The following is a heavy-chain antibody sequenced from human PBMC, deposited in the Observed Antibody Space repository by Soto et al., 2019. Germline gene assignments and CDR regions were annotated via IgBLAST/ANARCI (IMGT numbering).Heavy chain of an antibody. CDR1: GFAFSSYA. V-gene: IGHV3-23*01. CDR2: VSGGGRT. CDR3: AKGQAVAGTGVPLDY. Sequence: PGGSLRLSCAASGFAFSSYAMSWVRQAPGEGLEWVAQVSGGGRTYYGDSVKGRFTIARDNSQNSVYLQMNRLRVEDTALYYCAKGQAVAGTGVPLDYWGQGTLVTVSS. J-gene: IGHJ4*02. D-gene: IGHD6-19*01.